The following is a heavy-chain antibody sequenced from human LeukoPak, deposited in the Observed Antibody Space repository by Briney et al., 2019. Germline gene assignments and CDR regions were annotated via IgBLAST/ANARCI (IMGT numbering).Heavy chain of an antibody. J-gene: IGHJ4*02. V-gene: IGHV3-53*01. Sequence: PGGSLRLPCAASGFTVSSSYMSWVRQAPGKGLEWVSVIYSGGSTYYADSVKGRFTISRDNSKNSLQMNTLRAEDTAIYYCARDSPDYGGKGFDYWGQGTLVTVSS. CDR2: IYSGGST. CDR3: ARDSPDYGGKGFDY. D-gene: IGHD4-23*01. CDR1: GFTVSSSY.